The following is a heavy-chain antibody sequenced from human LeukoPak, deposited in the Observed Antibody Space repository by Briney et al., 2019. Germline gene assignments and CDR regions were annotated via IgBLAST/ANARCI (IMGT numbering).Heavy chain of an antibody. J-gene: IGHJ4*02. D-gene: IGHD6-13*01. V-gene: IGHV3-7*01. Sequence: GGSLRLSCAASGFTFRSYWMSWVRQAPGKGLDWVANIKQDRSDKYYVDSVKGRFTISRDNAKNSLYLQMNSLRAEDTAVYYCARVVAAAGNYWGQGTLVTVSS. CDR1: GFTFRSYW. CDR2: IKQDRSDK. CDR3: ARVVAAAGNY.